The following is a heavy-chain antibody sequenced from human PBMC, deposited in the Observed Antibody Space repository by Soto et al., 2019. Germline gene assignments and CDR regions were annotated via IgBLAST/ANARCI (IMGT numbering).Heavy chain of an antibody. CDR1: GFNFSSSA. D-gene: IGHD3-16*01. Sequence: GASVKVSCKASGFNFSSSAVQWVRQARGQRLEWIGWIVVGSGNTNYAHKFQERVSITRDMSTSTAYMELSSLMSEDTAIYYCAAGLGGLDVWGQGTTVTSP. CDR3: AAGLGGLDV. V-gene: IGHV1-58*01. CDR2: IVVGSGNT. J-gene: IGHJ6*02.